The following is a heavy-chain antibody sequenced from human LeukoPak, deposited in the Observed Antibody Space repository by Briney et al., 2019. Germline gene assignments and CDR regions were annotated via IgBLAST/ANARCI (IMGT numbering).Heavy chain of an antibody. CDR3: ARCPVGYCSSTSCQMWGYYYYYMYV. Sequence: SESLSLTRAVYGGSLSVYYWSWIPQPPRKGLEGIGEINHSGSTNYNPSLKSRVTISVDTSKNQFSLQLSSVTAADTAVYYCARCPVGYCSSTSCQMWGYYYYYMYVWGKETKVTVSS. CDR1: GGSLSVYY. V-gene: IGHV4-34*01. J-gene: IGHJ6*03. CDR2: INHSGST. D-gene: IGHD2-2*01.